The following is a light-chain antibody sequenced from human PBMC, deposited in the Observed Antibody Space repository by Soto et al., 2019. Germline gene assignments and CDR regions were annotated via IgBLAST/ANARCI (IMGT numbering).Light chain of an antibody. CDR1: SSDVGGYNY. CDR2: DVN. Sequence: QSVLTQPASVSGSPVQSITISCTGTSSDVGGYNYVSWYQHHPGKAPKLKIYDVNNRPSGVSNRFSGSKSGNTASLTISGLQVEDESYYYCSSYTGSSTLLVFGGGTQLTVL. CDR3: SSYTGSSTLLV. V-gene: IGLV2-14*03. J-gene: IGLJ2*01.